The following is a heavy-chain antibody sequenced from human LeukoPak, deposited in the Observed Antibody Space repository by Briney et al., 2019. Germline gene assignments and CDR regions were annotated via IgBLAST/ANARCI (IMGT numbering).Heavy chain of an antibody. Sequence: SETLSLTCTVSGGSISSSSFYWGWIRQPPGKGLEWIGSIYYSGSTYYNPSLQRRVTISVDTSKNQFALKLSSVTAADTAVYYCASPSGYYSYFDYWGQGTLATVSS. CDR3: ASPSGYYSYFDY. J-gene: IGHJ4*02. V-gene: IGHV4-39*01. CDR2: IYYSGST. CDR1: GGSISSSSFY. D-gene: IGHD3-22*01.